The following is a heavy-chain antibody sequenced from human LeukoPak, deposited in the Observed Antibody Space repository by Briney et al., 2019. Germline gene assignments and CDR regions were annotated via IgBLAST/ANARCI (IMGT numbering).Heavy chain of an antibody. CDR2: IYYSGST. D-gene: IGHD3-22*01. CDR1: GGSLSTYY. V-gene: IGHV4-59*01. Sequence: SETLSLTCTVSGGSLSTYYWSWIRQPPGKGLEWIGYIYYSGSTNYNPSLKSRVTISVDTSKNQFSLKLSSVTAADTAVYYCARGDSSGYSEIDYWGQGTLVTVSS. CDR3: ARGDSSGYSEIDY. J-gene: IGHJ4*02.